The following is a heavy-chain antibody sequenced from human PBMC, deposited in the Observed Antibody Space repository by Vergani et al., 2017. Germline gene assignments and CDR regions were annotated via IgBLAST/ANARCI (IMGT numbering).Heavy chain of an antibody. J-gene: IGHJ2*01. CDR3: VKDNDYDADGPFDL. Sequence: VEAGGGLVQPGGSLRLSCTASGFTFQAFAFHWVRQVSGRGLEWVSGIDRNYGVKNGNSFEGRFSISRDNAKKAEFLQMNNLRHEDTALYFCVKDNDYDADGPFDLWGRGTLVTVSS. D-gene: IGHD3-16*01. CDR2: IDRNYGVK. V-gene: IGHV3-9*01. CDR1: GFTFQAFA.